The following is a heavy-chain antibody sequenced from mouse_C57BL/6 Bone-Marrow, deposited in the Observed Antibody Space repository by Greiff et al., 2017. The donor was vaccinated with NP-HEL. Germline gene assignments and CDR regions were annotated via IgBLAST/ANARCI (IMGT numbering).Heavy chain of an antibody. J-gene: IGHJ4*01. CDR2: IHPNSGST. D-gene: IGHD3-1*01. V-gene: IGHV1-64*01. CDR1: GYTFTSYW. CDR3: ARRTQDYAMDY. Sequence: VKLQQPGAELVKPGASVKLSCKASGYTFTSYWMHWVKQRPGQGLEWIGMIHPNSGSTNYNEKFKSKATLTVDKSSSTAYMQLSSLTSEDSAVYYCARRTQDYAMDYWGQGTSVTVSS.